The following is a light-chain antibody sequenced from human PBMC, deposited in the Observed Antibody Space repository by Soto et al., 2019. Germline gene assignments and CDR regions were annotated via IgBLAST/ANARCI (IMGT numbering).Light chain of an antibody. CDR1: LSVLSRSNNKNY. CDR2: GAS. J-gene: IGKJ1*01. CDR3: QQYGSSGT. Sequence: IVMTQSPDSLAVSLGERATINCRSSLSVLSRSNNKNYLAWYQQKPGQAPRLLIYGASNRATGIPDRFSGSGSGTDFTLTISRLEPEDFAVYYCQQYGSSGTFGQGTKVEIK. V-gene: IGKV4-1*01.